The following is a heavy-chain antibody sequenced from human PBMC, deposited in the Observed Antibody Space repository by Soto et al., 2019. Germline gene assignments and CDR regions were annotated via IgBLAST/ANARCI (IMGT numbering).Heavy chain of an antibody. V-gene: IGHV3-30*03. Sequence: GGSLRLSCAASGFTFSSYGMHWVRQAPGKGLEWVAVISYDGSNKYYADSVKGRFTISRDNSKNTLYLQMNSLRAEDTAVYYCAIDLMIKSAFASGDDWGQGTLVTLSS. CDR2: ISYDGSNK. CDR1: GFTFSSYG. D-gene: IGHD3-16*01. CDR3: AIDLMIKSAFASGDD. J-gene: IGHJ4*02.